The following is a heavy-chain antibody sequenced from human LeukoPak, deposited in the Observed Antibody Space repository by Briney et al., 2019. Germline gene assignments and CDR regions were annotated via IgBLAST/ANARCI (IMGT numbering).Heavy chain of an antibody. CDR3: AREYYDILTGYYSIDY. J-gene: IGHJ4*02. Sequence: PSETLSLTCTVSGGSISSYYWSWIRQPPGKGLEWIGYIYYSGSTNYNPSLKSRVTISADTSKNQFSLKLSSVTAADTAVYYCAREYYDILTGYYSIDYWGQGTLVTVSS. CDR1: GGSISSYY. V-gene: IGHV4-59*01. D-gene: IGHD3-9*01. CDR2: IYYSGST.